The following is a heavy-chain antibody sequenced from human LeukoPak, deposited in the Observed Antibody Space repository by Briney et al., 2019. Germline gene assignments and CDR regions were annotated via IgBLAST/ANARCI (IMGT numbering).Heavy chain of an antibody. CDR2: IKQDGSEK. V-gene: IGHV3-7*01. J-gene: IGHJ6*03. CDR3: ARGRRITIFGVVLNGGHYYMDV. D-gene: IGHD3-3*01. CDR1: GFTFSSYW. Sequence: GGSLRLSCAASGFTFSSYWMSWVRQAPGKGLEWVANIKQDGSEKYYVDSVKGRFTISRDNAKNSLYLQMNSLRAEDTAVYYCARGRRITIFGVVLNGGHYYMDVWGKGTTVTVSS.